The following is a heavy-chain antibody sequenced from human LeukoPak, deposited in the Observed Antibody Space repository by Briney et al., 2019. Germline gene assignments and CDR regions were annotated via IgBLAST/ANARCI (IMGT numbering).Heavy chain of an antibody. Sequence: GGSLRLSCAASGFTFSSYAMSWVRQAPGKGLEWVGRIKSKTDGGTTDYAAPVKGRFTISRDDSKNTLYLQMNSLKTEDTAVYYCTTEWFSTYYYMDVWGKGTMVTVSS. V-gene: IGHV3-15*01. CDR1: GFTFSSYA. CDR2: IKSKTDGGTT. D-gene: IGHD3-10*01. J-gene: IGHJ6*03. CDR3: TTEWFSTYYYMDV.